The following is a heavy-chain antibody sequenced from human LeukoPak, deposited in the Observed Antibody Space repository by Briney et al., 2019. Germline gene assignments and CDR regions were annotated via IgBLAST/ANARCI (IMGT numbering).Heavy chain of an antibody. CDR1: GYTFSSYG. D-gene: IGHD2-21*01. CDR2: ISAYDGNT. CDR3: STEDKYCGGANCGKY. Sequence: GASVKVSCKASGYTFSSYGISWVRQAPGQGLEWMGWISAYDGNTDYAQNLQGRVTMTTDTSTSTAYMELSSLRSDDTAVYYCSTEDKYCGGANCGKYWGQGTLVTVSS. J-gene: IGHJ4*02. V-gene: IGHV1-18*01.